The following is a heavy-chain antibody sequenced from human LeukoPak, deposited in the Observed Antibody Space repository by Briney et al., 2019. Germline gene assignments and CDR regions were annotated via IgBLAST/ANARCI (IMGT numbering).Heavy chain of an antibody. CDR3: AKENGYSGYGYGMDV. D-gene: IGHD5-12*01. Sequence: GGSLRLSCAASGFTFSSYAMSWVRQAPGKGLEWVSAISGSGGSTYYADSVKGRFTISRDNSKNTLYLQMNSLRAEDTALYYCAKENGYSGYGYGMDVWGQGTTVTVSS. V-gene: IGHV3-23*01. CDR2: ISGSGGST. J-gene: IGHJ6*02. CDR1: GFTFSSYA.